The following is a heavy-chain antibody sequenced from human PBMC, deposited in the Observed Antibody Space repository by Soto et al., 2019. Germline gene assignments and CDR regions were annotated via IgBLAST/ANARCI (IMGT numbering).Heavy chain of an antibody. CDR3: ARDSNFWSGYYYWFDP. J-gene: IGHJ5*02. CDR2: FIPIFGTA. CDR1: GGTFSSYA. V-gene: IGHV1-69*13. Sequence: SVKVSCKASGGTFSSYAISWVRQAPGQGLEWMGGFIPIFGTANYVQKFQGRVTITADESTSTAYMELSSLRSEDTAVYYCARDSNFWSGYYYWFDPWGQGTLVTVSS. D-gene: IGHD3-3*01.